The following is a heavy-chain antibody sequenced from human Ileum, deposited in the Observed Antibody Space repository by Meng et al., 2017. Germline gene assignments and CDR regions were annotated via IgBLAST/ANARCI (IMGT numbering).Heavy chain of an antibody. Sequence: GESLKISCAASGFTFSSYAMSWVRQAPGGGLEWVSSISGSGGSTYFADSVKGRFTISRDNSKNTLWLQMNSLRAEDTAVYYCARGNGNWVSCFDYWGQGTLVTVSS. V-gene: IGHV3-23*01. J-gene: IGHJ4*02. CDR3: ARGNGNWVSCFDY. CDR1: GFTFSSYA. D-gene: IGHD4-23*01. CDR2: ISGSGGST.